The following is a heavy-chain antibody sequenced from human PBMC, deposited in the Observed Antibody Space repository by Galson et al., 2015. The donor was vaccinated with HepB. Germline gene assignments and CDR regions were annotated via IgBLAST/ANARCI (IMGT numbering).Heavy chain of an antibody. D-gene: IGHD3-10*01. CDR1: GGSINTYY. V-gene: IGHV4-59*08. J-gene: IGHJ6*04. CDR3: ARRGRELNMDV. Sequence: LSLTCTVSGGSINTYYWSWIRQPPGKGLEWIGFIHYSGTTNYAPSFKGRVTMSVDTSKNQFSLKLNSVTAADTAVYYCARRGRELNMDVWGKGTMVTVSS. CDR2: IHYSGTT.